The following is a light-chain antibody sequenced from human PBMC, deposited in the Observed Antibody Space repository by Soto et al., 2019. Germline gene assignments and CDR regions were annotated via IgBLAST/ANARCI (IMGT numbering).Light chain of an antibody. J-gene: IGKJ1*01. CDR2: GAS. CDR1: QSVSSSY. Sequence: PGERATLSCRASQSVSSSYLAWYQQKPGQAPRLLIYGASSRATGIPDRFSGSGSGTDFTLTISRLEPEDFAVYYCQQYGSSPWKFGQGTKVDIK. CDR3: QQYGSSPWK. V-gene: IGKV3-20*01.